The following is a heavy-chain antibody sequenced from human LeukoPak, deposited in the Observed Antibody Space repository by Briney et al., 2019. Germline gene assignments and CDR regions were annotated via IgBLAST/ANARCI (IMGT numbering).Heavy chain of an antibody. V-gene: IGHV3-7*01. J-gene: IGHJ3*02. Sequence: GGSLRLSCAASGFTFTDYWMAWVRQVPGKGLEWVANIKGDGSRKYCLDSVKGRYTISRDNARNSVNLEMSSLRADDTAMYYCARDANYHDGSNYYDVLDIWGQGTMVTVSS. D-gene: IGHD3-22*01. CDR3: ARDANYHDGSNYYDVLDI. CDR1: GFTFTDYW. CDR2: IKGDGSRK.